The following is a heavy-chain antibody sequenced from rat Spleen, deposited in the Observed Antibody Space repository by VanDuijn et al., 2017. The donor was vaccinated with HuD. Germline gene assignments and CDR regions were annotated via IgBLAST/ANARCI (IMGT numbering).Heavy chain of an antibody. Sequence: QVQLKESGPGLVQPSQTLSLTCTVSGFSLSSYGVIWVRQPPGRGLVWMGTIWSGGSTNYNSAVQSRLSISRDTSKSQVFLKMNSLQPEDTGTYYCARHGGRWFAYWGQGTQVTVSS. CDR1: GFSLSSYG. CDR2: IWSGGST. D-gene: IGHD5-1*01. CDR3: ARHGGRWFAY. J-gene: IGHJ3*01. V-gene: IGHV2-72*01.